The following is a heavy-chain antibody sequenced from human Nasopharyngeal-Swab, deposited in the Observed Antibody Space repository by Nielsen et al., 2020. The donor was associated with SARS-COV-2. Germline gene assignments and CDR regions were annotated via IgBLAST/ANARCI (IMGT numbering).Heavy chain of an antibody. J-gene: IGHJ4*02. V-gene: IGHV3-23*01. CDR2: ITSSGANT. D-gene: IGHD1-1*01. CDR3: ARTGTTFDY. CDR1: GFSFNTYA. Sequence: ESLKISCAASGFSFNTYAMSWVRQAPGKGLEWVSAITSSGANTYYADSVKGRFTISRDNSKNTLYLQMNSLRAEDTAVYYCARTGTTFDYWGQGTLVTVSS.